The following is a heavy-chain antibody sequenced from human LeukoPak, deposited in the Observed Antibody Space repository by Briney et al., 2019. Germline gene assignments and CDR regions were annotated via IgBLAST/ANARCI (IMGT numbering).Heavy chain of an antibody. D-gene: IGHD3-16*01. J-gene: IGHJ6*03. CDR2: IGSSSSTI. Sequence: GGSLRLSCAASGFTFSIFGMNWVRRAPGKGLEWVAYIGSSSSTIYYADSVKGRFTISRDNAKKSLSLQMSSPRAEDTAVYYCARRRDDILSYSYDYYMDVWGKGTTVTVSS. CDR3: ARRRDDILSYSYDYYMDV. CDR1: GFTFSIFG. V-gene: IGHV3-48*04.